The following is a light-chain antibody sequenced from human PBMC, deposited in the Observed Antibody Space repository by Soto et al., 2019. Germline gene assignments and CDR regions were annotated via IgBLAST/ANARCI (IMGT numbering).Light chain of an antibody. CDR3: CSHSSSITWM. CDR1: SSDVGAYDH. V-gene: IGLV2-14*03. Sequence: QSALTQPASVSESPGQSITISCIGTSSDVGAYDHVSWYQQHPGKAPKVIIHEVTNRPSGVSGRFSGSKSGNTAFLTISGLQAEDEAVYYCCSHSSSITWMFGGGTKLTVL. CDR2: EVT. J-gene: IGLJ3*02.